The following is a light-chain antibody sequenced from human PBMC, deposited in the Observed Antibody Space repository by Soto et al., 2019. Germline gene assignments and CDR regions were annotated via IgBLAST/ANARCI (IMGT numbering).Light chain of an antibody. V-gene: IGLV2-14*03. CDR3: SSYTGSSTVV. CDR2: DVS. J-gene: IGLJ2*01. CDR1: SSDVGGYNS. Sequence: QSALTQPASVSGSPGQSITISCTGTSSDVGGYNSVSWYQQHPGKAPKLMIYDVSNRPSGVSNRFSGSKSVNTASLTISGLLAEDEADYYCSSYTGSSTVVFGGGTKLTVL.